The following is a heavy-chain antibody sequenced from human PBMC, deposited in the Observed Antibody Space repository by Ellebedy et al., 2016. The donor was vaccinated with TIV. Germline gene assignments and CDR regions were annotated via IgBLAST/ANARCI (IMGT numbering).Heavy chain of an antibody. CDR2: ISWNSGSI. CDR1: GFTSSNPW. V-gene: IGHV3-9*02. Sequence: PGGSLRLSCVTSGFTSSNPWMSWVRQVPGKGLEWVSGISWNSGSIGYADSVKGRFTISRDNAKNSLDLQMNSLRAEDTALYYCAKDGQQLVPLYFDYWGQGTLVTVSS. J-gene: IGHJ4*02. D-gene: IGHD6-13*01. CDR3: AKDGQQLVPLYFDY.